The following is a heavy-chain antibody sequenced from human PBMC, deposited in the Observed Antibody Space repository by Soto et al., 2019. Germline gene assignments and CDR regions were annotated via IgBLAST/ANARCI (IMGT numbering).Heavy chain of an antibody. V-gene: IGHV3-7*05. D-gene: IGHD2-2*01. CDR1: GFSFSDYW. CDR3: AKDSPQHSGPNLVGAVVPAAIAYYYYYGMDV. CDR2: IDQGGGEK. Sequence: GGSLRLSCAASGFSFSDYWMAWVRQAPGKGLEWVANIDQGGGEKHYVDNVQGRFTISRDNDKNSLYLQMNSLRAEDTSVYYCAKDSPQHSGPNLVGAVVPAAIAYYYYYGMDVWGQGTTVTVSS. J-gene: IGHJ6*02.